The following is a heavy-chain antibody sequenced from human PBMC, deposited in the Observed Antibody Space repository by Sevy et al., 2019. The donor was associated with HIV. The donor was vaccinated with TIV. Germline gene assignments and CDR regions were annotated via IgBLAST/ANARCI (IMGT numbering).Heavy chain of an antibody. D-gene: IGHD6-19*01. CDR3: ARDHGHGGWLVDY. J-gene: IGHJ4*02. Sequence: SETLSLTCTVSGGSVSSGSYYWTWIRQPPGKGLEWIGYIYKSGRTNYNPSLKSRVTISVDTSKNQFSLKLSSVTAADTAVYYCARDHGHGGWLVDYWGQGTLVTVSS. CDR2: IYKSGRT. V-gene: IGHV4-61*01. CDR1: GGSVSSGSYY.